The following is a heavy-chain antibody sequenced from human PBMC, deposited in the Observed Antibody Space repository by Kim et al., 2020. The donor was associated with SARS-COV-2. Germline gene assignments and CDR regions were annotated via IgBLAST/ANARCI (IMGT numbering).Heavy chain of an antibody. V-gene: IGHV4-4*07. CDR1: GGSISGHY. CDR2: VHSSGTT. CDR3: AREDISCIRGVQMYEY. Sequence: SETLSLTCSVSGGSISGHYWSWIRQTAAKGLEWIGRVHSSGTTNYNPSLSSRVTMSLDTSKNHFSLELRSVTAADTALYYCAREDISCIRGVQMYEYWG. D-gene: IGHD3-10*01. J-gene: IGHJ4*01.